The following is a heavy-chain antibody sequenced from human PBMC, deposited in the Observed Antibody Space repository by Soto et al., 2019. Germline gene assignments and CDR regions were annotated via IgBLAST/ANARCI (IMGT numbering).Heavy chain of an antibody. CDR2: MNAANGNA. Sequence: QERLVQSGAELRRPGASVKISCRASGYNFPSSNVNWVRQASGQGPEWLGWMNAANGNAAFARAFQGRVIMSRDLYTDTDDLELGGLSSGDTAMYYCARAVGIGVTGLALWVPGTFVTVS. CDR3: ARAVGIGVTGLAL. V-gene: IGHV1-8*01. CDR1: GYNFPSSN. D-gene: IGHD2-21*02. J-gene: IGHJ4*02.